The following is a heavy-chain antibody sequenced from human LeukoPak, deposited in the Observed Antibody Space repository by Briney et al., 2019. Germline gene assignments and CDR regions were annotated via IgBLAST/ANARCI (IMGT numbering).Heavy chain of an antibody. V-gene: IGHV4-39*01. D-gene: IGHD2-15*01. Sequence: SETLSLTCTVSGGSISSSSFYWGWIRQSPGKGLERIGGIDYSGRTSYNPSLKSRVTISADTSKNQFSLKLSSVTAADTAVYYCARHHLDIVVVVAANYYYMDVWGKGTTVTVSS. J-gene: IGHJ6*03. CDR1: GGSISSSSFY. CDR2: IDYSGRT. CDR3: ARHHLDIVVVVAANYYYMDV.